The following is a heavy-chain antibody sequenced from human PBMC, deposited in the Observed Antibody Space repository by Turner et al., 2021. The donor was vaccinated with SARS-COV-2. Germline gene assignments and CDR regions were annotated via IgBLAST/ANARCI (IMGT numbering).Heavy chain of an antibody. V-gene: IGHV3-15*04. D-gene: IGHD3-16*01. J-gene: IGHJ4*02. CDR3: VGAFLGN. CDR2: IASNTDGGAT. Sequence: EVQLVESGGDLVKPGGSLRLYCAASGFTFANAWMSWVRQAPGKGLEWVGHIASNTDGGATYYAAPVKGRFTISRDDSKTTLFLQMTSLKAEDTAVYYCVGAFLGNWGQGTLVTVSS. CDR1: GFTFANAW.